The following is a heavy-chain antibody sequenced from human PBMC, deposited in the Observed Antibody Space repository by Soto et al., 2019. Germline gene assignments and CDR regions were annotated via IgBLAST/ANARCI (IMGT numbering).Heavy chain of an antibody. D-gene: IGHD1-26*01. CDR2: ISSSGSTI. Sequence: GGSLRLSCAASGFTFSSYEMNWVRQAPGKGLEWVSYISSSGSTIYYADSVKGRFTISRDNAKNSLYLQMNSLRAEDSAVYYCERDEWEIGFDYWGQGTLGTVSS. V-gene: IGHV3-48*03. J-gene: IGHJ4*02. CDR1: GFTFSSYE. CDR3: ERDEWEIGFDY.